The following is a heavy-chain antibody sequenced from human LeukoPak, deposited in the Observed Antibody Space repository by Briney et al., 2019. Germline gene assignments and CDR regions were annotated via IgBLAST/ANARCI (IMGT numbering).Heavy chain of an antibody. CDR2: ISGSGGST. CDR1: GFTFSSYA. J-gene: IGHJ3*02. Sequence: PGGSLRLSCAASGFTFSSYAMSWVRQAPGRGPEWVSAISGSGGSTYYADSVKGRFTISRDNSKNTLYLQMNSLRAEDTAVYYCAKGTTGQTRIDAFDIWGQGTMVTVSS. CDR3: AKGTTGQTRIDAFDI. D-gene: IGHD1-1*01. V-gene: IGHV3-23*01.